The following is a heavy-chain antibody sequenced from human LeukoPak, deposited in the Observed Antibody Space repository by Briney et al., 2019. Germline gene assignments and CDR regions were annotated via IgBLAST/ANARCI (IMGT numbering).Heavy chain of an antibody. D-gene: IGHD5-18*01. V-gene: IGHV4-59*12. CDR1: GGSISSYY. Sequence: SETLSLTCTVSGGSISSYYWSWIRQPPGKGLEWIGYIYHSGSTYYNPSLKSRVTISVDRSKNQFSLKLSSVTAADTAVYSCARLRIPLWCIDYWGQGTLVTVSS. CDR3: ARLRIPLWCIDY. J-gene: IGHJ4*02. CDR2: IYHSGST.